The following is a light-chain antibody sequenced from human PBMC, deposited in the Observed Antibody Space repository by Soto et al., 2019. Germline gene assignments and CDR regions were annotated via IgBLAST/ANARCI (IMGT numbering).Light chain of an antibody. CDR1: QSVSSY. CDR3: QQRSNWKT. CDR2: DAS. J-gene: IGKJ5*01. Sequence: EIVLTQSPATLSLSPGGRATLSCRASQSVSSYLAWYQQKPDQAPRLLIYDASNRATGIPARFSGSGSGTDFTLTISSLEPEDFAVYYCQQRSNWKTFGQGTRLEIK. V-gene: IGKV3-11*01.